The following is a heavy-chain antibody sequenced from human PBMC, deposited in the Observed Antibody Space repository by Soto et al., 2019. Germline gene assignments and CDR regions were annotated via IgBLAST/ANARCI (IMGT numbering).Heavy chain of an antibody. Sequence: ASVKVSCKASGYTFTSYAMHWVRQAPGQRLEWMGWINAGNGNTKYSQKFQGRVTITRDTSASTAYMELSSLRSEDTAVYYCARGKYYDFWSGITSPRAQRTPVTVSS. D-gene: IGHD3-3*01. J-gene: IGHJ5*02. CDR2: INAGNGNT. CDR1: GYTFTSYA. CDR3: ARGKYYDFWSGITSP. V-gene: IGHV1-3*01.